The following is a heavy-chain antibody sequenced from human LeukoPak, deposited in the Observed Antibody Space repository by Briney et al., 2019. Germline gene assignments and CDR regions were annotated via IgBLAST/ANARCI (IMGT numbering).Heavy chain of an antibody. CDR2: IGSKANSYAT. CDR1: GFTFSGSA. D-gene: IGHD4-23*01. CDR3: TITVVTPYYYGMDV. V-gene: IGHV3-73*01. J-gene: IGHJ6*02. Sequence: GGSLRLSCAASGFTFSGSAMHWVRQASGKGLEWVGRIGSKANSYATAYAASVKGRFTTSRDDSKNTAYLQMNSLKTEDTAVYYCTITVVTPYYYGMDVWGQGTTVTVSS.